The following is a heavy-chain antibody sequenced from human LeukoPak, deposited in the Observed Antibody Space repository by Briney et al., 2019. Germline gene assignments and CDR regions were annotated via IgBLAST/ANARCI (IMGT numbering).Heavy chain of an antibody. J-gene: IGHJ4*02. CDR1: GGTFSSYA. CDR3: ARDLTLNPAMVSDY. D-gene: IGHD5-18*01. CDR2: INTNTGNP. V-gene: IGHV7-4-1*02. Sequence: ASVKVSCKASGGTFSSYAISWVRQAPGQGLEWMGWINTNTGNPTYAQGFTGRFVFSLDTSVSTAYLQISSLKAEDTAVYYCARDLTLNPAMVSDYWGQGTLVTVSS.